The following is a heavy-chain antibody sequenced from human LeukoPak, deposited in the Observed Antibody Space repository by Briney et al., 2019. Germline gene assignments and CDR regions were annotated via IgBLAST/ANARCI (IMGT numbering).Heavy chain of an antibody. J-gene: IGHJ4*02. CDR1: GFTFSSYS. Sequence: GGSLRLSCAASGFTFSSYSMNWVRQAPGKGLEWVSYISSSSSTIYYADSVKGRFTISRDNAKNSLYLQMNSLRAEDTAVYYCARDKTGYGDYGILDYWGRGTLVTVSS. D-gene: IGHD4-17*01. V-gene: IGHV3-48*01. CDR2: ISSSSSTI. CDR3: ARDKTGYGDYGILDY.